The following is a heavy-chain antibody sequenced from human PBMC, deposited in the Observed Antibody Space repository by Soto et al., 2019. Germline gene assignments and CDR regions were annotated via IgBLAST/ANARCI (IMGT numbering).Heavy chain of an antibody. V-gene: IGHV3-33*01. Sequence: QVQLVESGGGVVQPGRSLRLSCAASGFTFSSYGMHWVRQAPGKGLEWVAVIWYDGSNKYYADSVKGRFTISRDNSKNTLYLHMNSLRAEDTAVYYCARDLQPAEEQLVDYYYYGMDVWGQGTTVTVSS. J-gene: IGHJ6*02. D-gene: IGHD6-6*01. CDR3: ARDLQPAEEQLVDYYYYGMDV. CDR1: GFTFSSYG. CDR2: IWYDGSNK.